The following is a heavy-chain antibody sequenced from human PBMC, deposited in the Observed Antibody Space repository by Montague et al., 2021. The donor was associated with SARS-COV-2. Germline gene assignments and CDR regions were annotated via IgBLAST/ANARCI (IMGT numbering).Heavy chain of an antibody. Sequence: SETLSLTCNVSGGSISRYSWTWIRQPPGKGLEWIGYIYNSGSTNYNPSLTSRVTISVDTSKNQFSLKLGSVAAADTAVYYCARVGRGSSWYEVAFDIWGQGTMVTVSS. D-gene: IGHD6-13*01. J-gene: IGHJ3*02. CDR1: GGSISRYS. CDR2: IYNSGST. CDR3: ARVGRGSSWYEVAFDI. V-gene: IGHV4-59*01.